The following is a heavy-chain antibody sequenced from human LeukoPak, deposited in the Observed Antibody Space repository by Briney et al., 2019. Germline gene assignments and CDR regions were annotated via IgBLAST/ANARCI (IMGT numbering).Heavy chain of an antibody. Sequence: SETLSLTCTVSGGSISSYYWSWIRQPPGKGLEWIGYIYYSGSTNYNPSLKSRVTILVDTSKNQFSLKLSSVTAADTAVYYCARAPRGPYFFDYWGQGTLVTVSS. V-gene: IGHV4-59*01. CDR1: GGSISSYY. J-gene: IGHJ4*02. CDR2: IYYSGST. CDR3: ARAPRGPYFFDY.